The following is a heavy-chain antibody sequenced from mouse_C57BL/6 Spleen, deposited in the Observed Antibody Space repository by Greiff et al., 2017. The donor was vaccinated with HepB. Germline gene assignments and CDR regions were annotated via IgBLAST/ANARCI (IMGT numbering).Heavy chain of an antibody. Sequence: QVQLQQPGAELVRPGSSVKLSCKASGYTFTSYWMHWAKQRPIQGLEWIGNIDPSDSETHYNQKFKDKATLTVDKSSSTAYMQLSSLTSEDSAVYYCARGRPYYFDYWGQGTTLTVSS. V-gene: IGHV1-52*01. CDR2: IDPSDSET. J-gene: IGHJ2*01. CDR1: GYTFTSYW. CDR3: ARGRPYYFDY.